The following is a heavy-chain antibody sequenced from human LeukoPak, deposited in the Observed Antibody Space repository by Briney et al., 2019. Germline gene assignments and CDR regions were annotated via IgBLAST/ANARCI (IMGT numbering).Heavy chain of an antibody. V-gene: IGHV4-31*03. CDR3: ARDQPSSSWYGNDY. Sequence: PSETLSLTCTVSGGSISSGGYYWSWIRQHPGKGLEWIGYIYYSGSTYYNPSLKSRVTISVDTSKNQFSLKLSSVTAADTAVYYCARDQPSSSWYGNDYWGQGTLVTVSS. J-gene: IGHJ4*02. CDR2: IYYSGST. D-gene: IGHD6-13*01. CDR1: GGSISSGGYY.